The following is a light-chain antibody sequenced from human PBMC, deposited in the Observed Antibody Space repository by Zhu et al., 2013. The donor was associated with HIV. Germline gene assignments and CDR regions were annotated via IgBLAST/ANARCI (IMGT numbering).Light chain of an antibody. CDR1: QNVNSK. J-gene: IGKJ5*01. CDR2: RAS. Sequence: DIQMTQSPSTLSASVGDRVTITCRASQNVNSKLAWYQQKPGKAPKFLIYRASSLESGVPSRFSGSGSGTEFSLTVSSLQPDDFTTYYCQQYNSYPITFGQGTRLEIK. CDR3: QQYNSYPIT. V-gene: IGKV1-5*03.